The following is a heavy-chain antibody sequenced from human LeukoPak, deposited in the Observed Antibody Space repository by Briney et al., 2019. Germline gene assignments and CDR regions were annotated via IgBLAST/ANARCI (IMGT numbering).Heavy chain of an antibody. CDR2: IYHSGST. CDR3: ARNYYGMDV. V-gene: IGHV4-30-2*01. J-gene: IGHJ6*02. Sequence: SETLSLTSAVSGGSISSGGYSWSWIRQPPGKGLEWIGYIYHSGSTYYNPSLKSRVTISVDRSKNQFSLKLSSVTAADTAVYYCARNYYGMDVWGQGTTVTVSS. CDR1: GGSISSGGYS.